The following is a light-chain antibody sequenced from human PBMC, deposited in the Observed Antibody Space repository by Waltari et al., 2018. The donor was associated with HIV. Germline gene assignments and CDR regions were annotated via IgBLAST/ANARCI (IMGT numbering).Light chain of an antibody. CDR1: QSVNSN. V-gene: IGKV3-15*01. Sequence: EIVMTQSPVTLSVSPGERATLSCRASQSVNSNLVWYQQKPGQAPRLLMYGPLSRAPGVPARFRGSGSGTEFTLTIDSLQSEDSAVYFCQQYNDWPFTFGQGTKLEIK. CDR2: GPL. J-gene: IGKJ2*01. CDR3: QQYNDWPFT.